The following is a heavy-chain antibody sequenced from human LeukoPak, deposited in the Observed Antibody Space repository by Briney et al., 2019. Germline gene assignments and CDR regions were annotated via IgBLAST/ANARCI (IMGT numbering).Heavy chain of an antibody. D-gene: IGHD6-19*01. V-gene: IGHV1-8*03. CDR1: GYTFTNYD. CDR3: ATADVAVAGTPDY. Sequence: GASVKVSCKASGYTFTNYDINWVRQATGQGLEWLGWMNPNSANTGYAPKFQGRVTLTRDTSISTAYMELSSLRSEDTAVYYCATADVAVAGTPDYWGQGTLVTVSS. J-gene: IGHJ4*02. CDR2: MNPNSANT.